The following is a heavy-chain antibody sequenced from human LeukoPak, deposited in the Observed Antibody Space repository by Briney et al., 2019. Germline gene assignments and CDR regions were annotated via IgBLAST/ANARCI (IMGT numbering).Heavy chain of an antibody. D-gene: IGHD2-2*01. CDR2: IFSGDNT. CDR3: ARDFGRGYCSSTSCYGWFDP. V-gene: IGHV3-66*02. CDR1: GFTVSSKY. Sequence: GGSLRLSCAASGFTVSSKYMSWVRQAPGKGLEWVSVIFSGDNTYYADSVKGRFTISRDDSKNTLYLQMNSLRAEDTAVYYCARDFGRGYCSSTSCYGWFDPWGQGTLVTVSS. J-gene: IGHJ5*02.